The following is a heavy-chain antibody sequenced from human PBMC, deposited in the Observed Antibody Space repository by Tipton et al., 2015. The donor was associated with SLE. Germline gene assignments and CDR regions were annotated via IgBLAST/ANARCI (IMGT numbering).Heavy chain of an antibody. D-gene: IGHD2-8*01. J-gene: IGHJ6*03. CDR1: SGSISSYY. V-gene: IGHV4-59*01. CDR3: ASFPYGYYMDV. CDR2: IHYSGST. Sequence: TLSLTCAVSSGSISSYYWSWIRQPPGKGLEWLGYIHYSGSTYNNPSLKSRVTISVDTSKNQFSLKLSSVTAADTAVYYCASFPYGYYMDVWGKGTTVTVSS.